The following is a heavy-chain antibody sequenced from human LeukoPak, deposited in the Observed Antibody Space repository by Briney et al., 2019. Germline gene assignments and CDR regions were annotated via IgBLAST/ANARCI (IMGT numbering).Heavy chain of an antibody. V-gene: IGHV3-66*02. CDR1: GFTVSSNY. Sequence: PGGSLRLSCAASGFTVSSNYMSWVRQAPGKGLEWVSVIYSGGSTYYADPVKGRFTISRDNSKNTLYLEMNSLRAEDTAVYYCAREGEAGNDAFDIWGQGTMVTVSS. J-gene: IGHJ3*02. D-gene: IGHD3-10*01. CDR2: IYSGGST. CDR3: AREGEAGNDAFDI.